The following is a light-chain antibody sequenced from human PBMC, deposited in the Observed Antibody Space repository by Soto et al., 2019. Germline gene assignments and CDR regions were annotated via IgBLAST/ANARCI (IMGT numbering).Light chain of an antibody. CDR1: TGAVTSGHY. CDR2: NTS. V-gene: IGLV7-46*01. J-gene: IGLJ3*02. Sequence: QAVVTQEPSLTVSPGGTVTLTCGSSTGAVTSGHYPYWFQQKPGQAPRALIYNTSDKHSWAPARFSGSLLGGKAALSLSGAQPEDEAEYYCLLSYSGARVFGGGTKLTVL. CDR3: LLSYSGARV.